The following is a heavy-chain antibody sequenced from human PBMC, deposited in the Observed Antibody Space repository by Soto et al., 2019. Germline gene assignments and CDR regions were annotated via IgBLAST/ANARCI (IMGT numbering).Heavy chain of an antibody. J-gene: IGHJ6*01. CDR3: AKEDQYYYGMDV. V-gene: IGHV1-69*06. Sequence: GASVKVSCKASGRNFSSYAISWVRQVPGQGLEEIRGIIPMFGTANYVQKVQGRVTITADKSTSTAYMELSSLRSEDTAVYYCAKEDQYYYGMDVWGQWTTVTDCS. CDR1: GRNFSSYA. CDR2: IIPMFGTA.